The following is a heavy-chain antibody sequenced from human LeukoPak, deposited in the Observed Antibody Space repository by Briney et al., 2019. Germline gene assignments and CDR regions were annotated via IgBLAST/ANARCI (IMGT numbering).Heavy chain of an antibody. CDR3: ANSPDGAFDY. CDR1: GFTFSSYS. Sequence: PGGSLRLSCAASGFTFSSYSMNWVRQAPGKGLEWVSSISSSRSYIYYADSVKGRFTISRDNSKNTLYLHMNSLRAEDTAVYYCANSPDGAFDYWGQGTLVTVSS. J-gene: IGHJ4*02. D-gene: IGHD2-15*01. CDR2: ISSSRSYI. V-gene: IGHV3-21*04.